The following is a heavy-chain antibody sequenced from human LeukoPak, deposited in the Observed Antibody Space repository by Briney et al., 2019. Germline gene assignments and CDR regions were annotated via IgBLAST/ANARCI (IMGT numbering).Heavy chain of an antibody. CDR1: GGSISGYY. V-gene: IGHV4-59*01. D-gene: IGHD2-2*01. J-gene: IGHJ2*01. CDR2: MYYSGST. CDR3: ARWVVPAGLWYFDL. Sequence: SETLSPTCTVSGGSISGYYWSWIRQPPGKGLEWIGYMYYSGSTNYNPSLKSRVTISVDTSKNQFSLKLSSVTAAGTAVYYCARWVVPAGLWYFDLWGRGTLVTVSS.